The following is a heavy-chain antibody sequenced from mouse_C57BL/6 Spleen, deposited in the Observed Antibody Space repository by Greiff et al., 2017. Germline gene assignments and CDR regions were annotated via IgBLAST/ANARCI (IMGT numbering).Heavy chain of an antibody. Sequence: QVQLQQPGAELVMPGASVKLSCKASGYTFTSYWMHWVKQRPGQGLEWIGEIDPSDSNTNYNQKFKGKSTLTVDQSSSTAYMQLSSLTSEDSAVYYCARTGTSYFDYWGQGTTLTVSS. CDR3: ARTGTSYFDY. J-gene: IGHJ2*01. CDR2: IDPSDSNT. CDR1: GYTFTSYW. V-gene: IGHV1-69*01. D-gene: IGHD4-1*01.